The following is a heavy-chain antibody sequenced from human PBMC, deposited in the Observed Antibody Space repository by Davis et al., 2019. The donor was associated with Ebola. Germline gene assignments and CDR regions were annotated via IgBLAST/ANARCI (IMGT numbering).Heavy chain of an antibody. CDR3: ANVEGGMDV. CDR2: ISYDGSNK. Sequence: GESLKISCAASGFTFRSYVMHWVRQAPGKGLEWVAVISYDGSNKYYADSVKGRLTISRDNSQNTLYLQMNSLRAEDTAVYYCANVEGGMDVWGQGTTVTVSS. CDR1: GFTFRSYV. J-gene: IGHJ6*02. V-gene: IGHV3-30*04.